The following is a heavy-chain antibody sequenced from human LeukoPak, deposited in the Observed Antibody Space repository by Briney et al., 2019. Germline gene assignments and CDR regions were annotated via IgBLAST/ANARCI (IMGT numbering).Heavy chain of an antibody. CDR1: GGSISSSSYS. CDR3: ARLRFDFWSGYTHPYFDY. D-gene: IGHD3-3*01. V-gene: IGHV4-39*01. J-gene: IGHJ4*02. Sequence: SETLSLTCTVSGGSISSSSYSWGWIRQPPGKGLEWIGSIYYSGTTYYNPSLKSRVTISVDTSKIQFSLKLSSVAATDTAVYFCARLRFDFWSGYTHPYFDYWGQGSLVTVSS. CDR2: IYYSGTT.